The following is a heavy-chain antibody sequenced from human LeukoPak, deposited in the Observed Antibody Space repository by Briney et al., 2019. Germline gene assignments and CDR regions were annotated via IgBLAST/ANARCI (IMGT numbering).Heavy chain of an antibody. CDR1: GGTFSSYA. Sequence: SVKVSCKASGGTFSSYAISWVRQAPGQGLEWMGGIIPIFGTANYAQKLQGRVTMTTDTSTSTAYMELRSLRSDDTAVYYCVPMVRGVITTWGQGTLVTVSS. D-gene: IGHD3-10*01. V-gene: IGHV1-69*05. CDR2: IIPIFGTA. CDR3: VPMVRGVITT. J-gene: IGHJ4*02.